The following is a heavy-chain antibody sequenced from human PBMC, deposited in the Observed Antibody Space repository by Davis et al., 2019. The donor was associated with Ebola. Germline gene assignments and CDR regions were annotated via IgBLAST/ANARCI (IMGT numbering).Heavy chain of an antibody. CDR2: INAGNGNT. CDR1: GYTFTSYA. D-gene: IGHD5-24*01. CDR3: ARVDGYNADYDY. V-gene: IGHV1-3*01. Sequence: ASVKVSCKASGYTFTSYAMHWVRQAPGQRLEWMGWINAGNGNTKYSQKFQGRVTMTRDTSTSTVYMELSSLRSEDTAVYYCARVDGYNADYDYWGQGTLVTVSS. J-gene: IGHJ4*02.